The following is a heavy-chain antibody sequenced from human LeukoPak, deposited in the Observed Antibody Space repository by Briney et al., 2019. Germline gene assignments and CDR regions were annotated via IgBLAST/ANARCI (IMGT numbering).Heavy chain of an antibody. CDR1: GFTFSSYW. J-gene: IGHJ4*02. CDR3: ASIAAAGTEEFDY. V-gene: IGHV3-7*01. D-gene: IGHD6-13*01. Sequence: GGSLRLSCAASGFTFSSYWMNWVRQAPGKGLEWVANIKQDGSEKYYVDSVKGRFTISRDNAKNSLYLQMNSLRAEDTAVYYCASIAAAGTEEFDYWGQGTLVTVSS. CDR2: IKQDGSEK.